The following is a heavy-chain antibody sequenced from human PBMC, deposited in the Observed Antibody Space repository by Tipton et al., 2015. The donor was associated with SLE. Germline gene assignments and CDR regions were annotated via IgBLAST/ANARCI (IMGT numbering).Heavy chain of an antibody. Sequence: LRLSCTVSGGSFSSHYWSWIRQPPGRGLEWIGNMYHSGTTYYNPSLKSRFTFSIDMSKNQFSLKLSSVTAADTAVYYCARAGFSAADSWGQGTLVTVSS. CDR1: GGSFSSHY. V-gene: IGHV4-59*11. D-gene: IGHD6-13*01. CDR3: ARAGFSAADS. CDR2: MYHSGTT. J-gene: IGHJ4*02.